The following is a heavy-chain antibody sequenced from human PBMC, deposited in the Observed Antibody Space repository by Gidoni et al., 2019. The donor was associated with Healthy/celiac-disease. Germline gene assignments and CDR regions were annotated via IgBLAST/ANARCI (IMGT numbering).Heavy chain of an antibody. Sequence: PGKGLEWVGRTRNKANSYTTEYAASVKGRFTISRDDSKNSLYLQMNSLKTEDTAVYYCARAKRRFGELFFDYWGQGTLVTVSS. CDR3: ARAKRRFGELFFDY. D-gene: IGHD3-10*01. V-gene: IGHV3-72*01. CDR2: TRNKANSYTT. J-gene: IGHJ4*02.